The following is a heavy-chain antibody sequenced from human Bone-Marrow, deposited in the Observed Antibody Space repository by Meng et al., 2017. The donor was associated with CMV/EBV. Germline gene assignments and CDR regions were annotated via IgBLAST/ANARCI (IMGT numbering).Heavy chain of an antibody. J-gene: IGHJ4*02. CDR1: GGSFSGYY. Sequence: SETLSLTCAVYGGSFSGYYWSWIRQPPGKGLEWIGEINHSGSNNYNPSLKSRVTRPVDTSKNQFSLKLSSVTAADTAVYYCAKTHDYGGNSVLDYWGQGTLVTVSS. CDR3: AKTHDYGGNSVLDY. D-gene: IGHD4-23*01. CDR2: INHSGSN. V-gene: IGHV4-34*01.